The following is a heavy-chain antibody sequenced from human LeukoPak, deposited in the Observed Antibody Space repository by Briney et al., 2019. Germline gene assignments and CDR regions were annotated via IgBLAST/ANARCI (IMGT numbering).Heavy chain of an antibody. J-gene: IGHJ4*02. CDR2: IYYSGST. CDR1: GGSISSYY. D-gene: IGHD6-19*01. V-gene: IGHV4-59*08. Sequence: PSETLSLTCTVSGGSISSYYWSWIRQPPGKGLEWIGYIYYSGSTNYNPSLKSRVTISVDTSKNQFSLKLSSVTAADTAVYYCARRTYSSGWYVDYWGQGTLVTVSS. CDR3: ARRTYSSGWYVDY.